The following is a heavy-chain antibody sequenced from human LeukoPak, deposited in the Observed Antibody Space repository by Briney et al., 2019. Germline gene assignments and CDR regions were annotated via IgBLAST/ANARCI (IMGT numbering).Heavy chain of an antibody. CDR1: GGTFSSYA. J-gene: IGHJ4*02. CDR3: ARAERYSSGWYPHY. D-gene: IGHD6-19*01. Sequence: SVKVSSKASGGTFSSYAISWVRQAPGQGLEWMGRIIPIFGTANYAQKFQGRVTITTDESTSTAYMELSSLRSEDTAVYYCARAERYSSGWYPHYWGQGTLVTVSS. CDR2: IIPIFGTA. V-gene: IGHV1-69*05.